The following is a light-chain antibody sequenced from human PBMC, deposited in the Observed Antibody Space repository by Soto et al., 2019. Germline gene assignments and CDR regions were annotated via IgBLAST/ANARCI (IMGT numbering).Light chain of an antibody. J-gene: IGLJ3*02. V-gene: IGLV2-11*01. CDR1: SSDVGGYNY. CDR2: DVS. Sequence: QSALTQPRLVSGSRGQSVTISCTGTSSDVGGYNYVSWYQQHPGKAPKLMIYDVSKRPSGVPDRFSGSKSGNTASLTISGLQAEDEADYYCCSYAGSYTWVFGGGTKVTVL. CDR3: CSYAGSYTWV.